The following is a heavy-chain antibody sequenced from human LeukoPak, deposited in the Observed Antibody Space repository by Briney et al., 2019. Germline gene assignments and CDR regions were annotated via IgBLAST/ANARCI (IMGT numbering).Heavy chain of an antibody. CDR2: ISWNSGSI. CDR3: AKDPKIRRLHTPGTDYYFDY. D-gene: IGHD4-11*01. J-gene: IGHJ4*02. V-gene: IGHV3-9*01. Sequence: PGGSLRLSCAASGFTFSSYWMHWVRQAPGKGLEWVSGISWNSGSIGYADSVKGRFTISRDNAKNSLYLQMNSLRAEDTALYYCAKDPKIRRLHTPGTDYYFDYWGQGTLVTVSS. CDR1: GFTFSSYW.